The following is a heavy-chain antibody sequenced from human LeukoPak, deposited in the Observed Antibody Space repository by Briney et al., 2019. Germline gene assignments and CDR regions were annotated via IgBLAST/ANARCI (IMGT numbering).Heavy chain of an antibody. D-gene: IGHD2-8*01. J-gene: IGHJ5*02. Sequence: SVKVSCKASGVTFSSYAISWVRQAPGQGLEWIGRIIPIFGTANYAQKFQGRVTITADKSTSTAYMELSSLRSEDTAVYFFQAEDGIRYCTNGVCPNWFDPWGQGTLVTVSS. V-gene: IGHV1-69*06. CDR3: QAEDGIRYCTNGVCPNWFDP. CDR2: IIPIFGTA. CDR1: GVTFSSYA.